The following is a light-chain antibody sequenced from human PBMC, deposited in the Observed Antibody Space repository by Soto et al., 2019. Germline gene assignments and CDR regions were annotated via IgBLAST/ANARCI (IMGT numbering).Light chain of an antibody. CDR1: SSDVGDYKY. Sequence: QSALTQPASVSGSPGQSITISCTGTSSDVGDYKYVSWYQQHPGKAPKLIIYEVSNRPSGISNRFSGSKSGNTASLTISGPQAEDEADYYCNSCTDTTSLIFGGGTKVTVL. V-gene: IGLV2-14*01. J-gene: IGLJ2*01. CDR2: EVS. CDR3: NSCTDTTSLI.